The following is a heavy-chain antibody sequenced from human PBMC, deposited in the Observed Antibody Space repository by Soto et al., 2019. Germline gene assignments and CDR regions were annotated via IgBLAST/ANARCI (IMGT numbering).Heavy chain of an antibody. CDR1: GFTFSSYA. CDR2: ISSNGGST. Sequence: EVQLVESGGGLVQPGGSLRLSCSASGFTFSSYAMHWVRQAPGKGLEYVSAISSNGGSTYYADSVKGRFTISRDNSKNTLYLQMSSLRAEDTAVYDCVKGAQLLWFGELLGNYYYHYGMDVWGQGTTVTVSS. J-gene: IGHJ6*02. CDR3: VKGAQLLWFGELLGNYYYHYGMDV. V-gene: IGHV3-64D*08. D-gene: IGHD3-10*01.